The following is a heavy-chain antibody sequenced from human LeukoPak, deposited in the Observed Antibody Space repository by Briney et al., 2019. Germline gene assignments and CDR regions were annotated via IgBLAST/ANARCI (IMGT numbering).Heavy chain of an antibody. Sequence: ASVKVSCKASGYTFTGYYMHWVRQAPGQGLEWMGWINPNSGGTNYAQKFQGWVTMTSDTSISTAYMELRRLRSDDTAVYCCARGSYGSGSLLIEIDYWGQGTLVSVSS. CDR1: GYTFTGYY. CDR3: ARGSYGSGSLLIEIDY. J-gene: IGHJ4*02. D-gene: IGHD3-10*01. V-gene: IGHV1-2*04. CDR2: INPNSGGT.